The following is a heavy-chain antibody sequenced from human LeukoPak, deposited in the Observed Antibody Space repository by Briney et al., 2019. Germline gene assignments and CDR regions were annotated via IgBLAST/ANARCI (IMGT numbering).Heavy chain of an antibody. V-gene: IGHV1-2*02. CDR3: ARATDGRFLEWSRDYYYMDV. J-gene: IGHJ6*03. D-gene: IGHD3-3*01. CDR1: GYTFTGYY. CDR2: INTNSGGT. Sequence: ASVKVSCTASGYTFTGYYMNRVRQAPGQGLEWEGWINTNSGGTNSAQKFQGRVTMTRDSSISTAFMELSRLRSDDTAVYYCARATDGRFLEWSRDYYYMDVWGKGTTVTVSS.